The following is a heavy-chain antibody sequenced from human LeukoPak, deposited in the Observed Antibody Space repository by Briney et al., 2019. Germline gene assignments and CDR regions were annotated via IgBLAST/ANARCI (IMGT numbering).Heavy chain of an antibody. CDR1: GFTFRDYA. Sequence: PGGSLRLSCVASGFTFRDYAMSWVRQAPGKGLEWVSPISGSSGDTYYADSVKGRFTTSRDNSKNTLYLQMNNLRAEDTAIYFCAKVRHTSGWKSYYFEFWGQGTLVTVSS. D-gene: IGHD6-19*01. J-gene: IGHJ4*02. CDR3: AKVRHTSGWKSYYFEF. CDR2: ISGSSGDT. V-gene: IGHV3-23*01.